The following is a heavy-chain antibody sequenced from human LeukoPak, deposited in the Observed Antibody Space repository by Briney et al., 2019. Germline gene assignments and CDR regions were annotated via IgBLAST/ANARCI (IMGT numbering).Heavy chain of an antibody. J-gene: IGHJ4*02. D-gene: IGHD3-22*01. V-gene: IGHV3-33*06. CDR1: GFTFRGSG. Sequence: GGSLRLSCAASGFTFRGSGMHWVRQAPGKGLEWVAIIWSDGSNKYYTDSVKGRFTISRDNSKNTVYLQMNSLRVEDTAVYYCAKDPRASSAYYYDRLGYWGQGTLVTVSS. CDR2: IWSDGSNK. CDR3: AKDPRASSAYYYDRLGY.